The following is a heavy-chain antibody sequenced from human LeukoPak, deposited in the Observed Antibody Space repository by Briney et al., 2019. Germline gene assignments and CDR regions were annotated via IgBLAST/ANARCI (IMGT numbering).Heavy chain of an antibody. CDR1: GGSISSSSYY. D-gene: IGHD3-10*01. CDR3: ARPITMVRGATYYFDY. J-gene: IGHJ4*02. CDR2: IYYSGST. Sequence: SETLSLTCTVSGGSISSSSYYWGWIRQPPGKGLEWIGSIYYSGSTYYNPSLKSRATISVDTSKNQFSLKLSSVTAADTAVYYCARPITMVRGATYYFDYWGQGTLVTVSS. V-gene: IGHV4-39*07.